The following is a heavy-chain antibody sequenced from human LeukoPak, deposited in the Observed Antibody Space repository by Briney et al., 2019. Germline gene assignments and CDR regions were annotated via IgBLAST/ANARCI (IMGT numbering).Heavy chain of an antibody. CDR1: GFTFSSYS. J-gene: IGHJ4*02. Sequence: GGSLRLSCAASGFTFSSYSMNWVRQAPGKGLEWVSSISSSSSYIYYADSVKGRFTISRDNAKNSLYLQMNSLRAEDTAVYCCARVTGGYSTTDYWGQGTLVTVSS. V-gene: IGHV3-21*01. CDR2: ISSSSSYI. D-gene: IGHD6-13*01. CDR3: ARVTGGYSTTDY.